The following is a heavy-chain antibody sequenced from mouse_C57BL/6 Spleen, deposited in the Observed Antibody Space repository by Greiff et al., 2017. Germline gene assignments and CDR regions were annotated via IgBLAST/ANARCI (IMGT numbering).Heavy chain of an antibody. CDR3: ARKRGGRGAGNYYAMDY. D-gene: IGHD3-3*01. CDR1: GFSLTSYG. J-gene: IGHJ4*01. CDR2: IWSGGST. V-gene: IGHV2-2*01. Sequence: QVQLQQSGPGLVQPSQSLSITCTVSGFSLTSYGVHWVRQSPGKGLGWLGVIWSGGSTDYNAAFISRLSISKDNSKSQVFFKMNSLQADDTAIYYCARKRGGRGAGNYYAMDYWGQGTSVTVSS.